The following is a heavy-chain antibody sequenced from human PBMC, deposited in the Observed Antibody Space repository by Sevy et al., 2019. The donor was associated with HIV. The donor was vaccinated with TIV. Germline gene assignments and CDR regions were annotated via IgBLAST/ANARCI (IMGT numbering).Heavy chain of an antibody. CDR3: ANAEYSSSYFDY. V-gene: IGHV3-30*18. CDR2: ISYDGSNK. Sequence: GGSLRLSCAASGFTFSSYGMHWVRQAPGKGLEWVAVISYDGSNKYNADPVKGRFTISRDNSKNTLYLQMNSLRAEDTAVYYCANAEYSSSYFDYWGQGTLVTVSS. D-gene: IGHD6-6*01. J-gene: IGHJ4*02. CDR1: GFTFSSYG.